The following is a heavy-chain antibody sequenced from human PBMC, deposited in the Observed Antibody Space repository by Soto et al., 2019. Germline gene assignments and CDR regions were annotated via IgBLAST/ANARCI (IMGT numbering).Heavy chain of an antibody. J-gene: IGHJ6*02. Sequence: QVRLVQSGAEVRKPGASVKVSCKASGYTFTGYGFSWLRQAPGHGLEWMGWISVYNNNTNYAKKCQGRVTMTADTSTSTAYMELRIHRSDDTAVYFCASDAPEEPRDTFSYFCLDVWGRGTTVTVSS. CDR1: GYTFTGYG. CDR3: ASDAPEEPRDTFSYFCLDV. D-gene: IGHD1-1*01. V-gene: IGHV1-18*01. CDR2: ISVYNNNT.